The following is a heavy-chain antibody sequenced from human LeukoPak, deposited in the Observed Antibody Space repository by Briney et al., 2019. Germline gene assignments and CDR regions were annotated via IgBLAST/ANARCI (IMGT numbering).Heavy chain of an antibody. J-gene: IGHJ5*02. CDR2: ISSNGGST. V-gene: IGHV3-64*01. Sequence: SGGSLRLSCAASGFTFSSYAMHWVRQAPGKGLEYVSAISSNGGSTYYANSVKGRFTISRDNSKNTLYLQMGSLRAEDMAVYYCARGGHPRENWFDPWGQGTLVTVSS. CDR3: ARGGHPRENWFDP. D-gene: IGHD3-10*01. CDR1: GFTFSSYA.